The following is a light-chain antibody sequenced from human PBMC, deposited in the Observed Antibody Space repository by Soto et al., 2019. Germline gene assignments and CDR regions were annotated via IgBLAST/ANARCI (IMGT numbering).Light chain of an antibody. Sequence: ALTQPASVSWSPGQSITISCTVTSSDVGSYNLVSWYQQHPGKAPKLMIYEGSKRPSGVSNRFSGSKSGNTASLTISGLQAEDEADYYCCSYAGSSTFYVFGTGTKVTVL. CDR1: SSDVGSYNL. V-gene: IGLV2-23*01. CDR3: CSYAGSSTFYV. CDR2: EGS. J-gene: IGLJ1*01.